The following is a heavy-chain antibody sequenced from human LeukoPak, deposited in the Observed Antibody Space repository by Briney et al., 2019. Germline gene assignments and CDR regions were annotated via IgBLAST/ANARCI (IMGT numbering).Heavy chain of an antibody. CDR2: IKQDGSEK. D-gene: IGHD1-14*01. Sequence: GGSLRLSCAASGFTFSSYWMSWVRQAPGKGLEWVANIKQDGSEKYYVDSVKGRFTISRDNAKNSLYLQMNSLRAEDTAVYYCARDQNSKTGLGYYYMDVWGKGTTVTVSS. V-gene: IGHV3-7*01. CDR3: ARDQNSKTGLGYYYMDV. CDR1: GFTFSSYW. J-gene: IGHJ6*03.